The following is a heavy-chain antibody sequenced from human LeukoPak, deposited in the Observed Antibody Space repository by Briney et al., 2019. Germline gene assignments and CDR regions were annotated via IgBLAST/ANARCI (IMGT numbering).Heavy chain of an antibody. Sequence: PSETLSLTCAVYGGSFSGYYWTWIRQPPGKGLEWIGEINHSGSTNYNPSLKSRVTISVDTSKNQFSLKLSSVTAADTAVYYCARSRMTGASPLSYWGQGTLVTVSS. J-gene: IGHJ4*02. CDR3: ARSRMTGASPLSY. D-gene: IGHD1-7*01. V-gene: IGHV4-34*01. CDR2: INHSGST. CDR1: GGSFSGYY.